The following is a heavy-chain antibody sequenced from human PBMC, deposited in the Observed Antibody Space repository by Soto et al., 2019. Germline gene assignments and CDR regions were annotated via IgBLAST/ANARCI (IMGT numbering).Heavy chain of an antibody. CDR1: GYTFTAYS. D-gene: IGHD6-19*01. CDR2: FNPNSGDT. Sequence: QVQLVHSEAEVKKPGASVKVSCKASGYTFTAYSMHWVQQAPGQGLEWVGWFNPNSGDTIYAQKFQGRVTLTRDTSIGTAYMELYSLTSDDTAVYYCAREASAVISLDYWGQGTLVTVSS. CDR3: AREASAVISLDY. V-gene: IGHV1-2*02. J-gene: IGHJ4*02.